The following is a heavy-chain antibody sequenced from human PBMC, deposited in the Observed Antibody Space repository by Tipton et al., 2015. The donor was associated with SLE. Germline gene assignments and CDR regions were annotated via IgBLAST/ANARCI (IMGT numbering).Heavy chain of an antibody. V-gene: IGHV4-34*01. D-gene: IGHD2-2*01. J-gene: IGHJ6*02. CDR1: GDSLSGQY. CDR3: ARGCSSSTCEPFDFFGMDV. CDR2: VFRGGST. Sequence: TLSLTCSVYGDSLSGQYWSWIRQPPGKGLEWIGEVFRGGSTNYSPSLESRVTITVDMSKNQFSLRLISVTAADTAVYYCARGCSSSTCEPFDFFGMDVWGQGTPFTVSS.